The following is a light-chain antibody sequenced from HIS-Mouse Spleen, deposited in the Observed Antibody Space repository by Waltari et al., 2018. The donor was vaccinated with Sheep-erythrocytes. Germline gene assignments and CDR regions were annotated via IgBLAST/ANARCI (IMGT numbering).Light chain of an antibody. J-gene: IGLJ1*01. CDR2: EVS. CDR1: SSAVRCYHY. Sequence: QSALTQPRSVSGSPGQSVTISCTGTSSAVRCYHYVSWYQQHPGKAPKLMIYEVSKRPAGVPDRFSGSKSGNTASLTISGLQAEDEADYYCCSYAGSYNHVFATGTKVTVL. CDR3: CSYAGSYNHV. V-gene: IGLV2-11*01.